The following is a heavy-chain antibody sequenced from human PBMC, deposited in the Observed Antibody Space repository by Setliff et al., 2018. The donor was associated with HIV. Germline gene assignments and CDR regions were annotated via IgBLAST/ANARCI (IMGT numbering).Heavy chain of an antibody. CDR2: INWNGGST. Sequence: PGGSLRLSCAASGFTFDDYGMSWVRQAPGKGLEWVSGINWNGGSTGYADSVKGRFTISRDNSKNTLYLQMNSLRVEDTAVYFSAKDYYYDSSGSPTGDYFDNWGQGTLVTVSS. V-gene: IGHV3-20*04. D-gene: IGHD3-22*01. J-gene: IGHJ4*02. CDR3: AKDYYYDSSGSPTGDYFDN. CDR1: GFTFDDYG.